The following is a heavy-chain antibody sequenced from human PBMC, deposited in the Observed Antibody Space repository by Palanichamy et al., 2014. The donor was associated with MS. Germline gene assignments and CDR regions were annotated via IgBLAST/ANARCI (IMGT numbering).Heavy chain of an antibody. V-gene: IGHV4-59*11. D-gene: IGHD3-9*01. Sequence: QVQLQESGPGLVKPSETLSLTCNVSGASISNHYWSWIRQPPGRGLEWIGHVYYTGATSYNPSLKSRVTISIGTSRNQFFLKVKSVTTADTAVYFCARDQGDIVTGNAWGEYHFYGVDVWGQGTTVIVSS. J-gene: IGHJ6*02. CDR1: GASISNHY. CDR2: VYYTGAT. CDR3: ARDQGDIVTGNAWGEYHFYGVDV.